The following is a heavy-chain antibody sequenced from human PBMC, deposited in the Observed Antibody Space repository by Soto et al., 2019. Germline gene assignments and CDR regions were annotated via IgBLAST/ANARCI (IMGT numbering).Heavy chain of an antibody. J-gene: IGHJ4*02. Sequence: SVKVSCKAPRFTLNSYAMYWVRQAPGQRLEWMGWINAGNGNTKYSQKFQGRVTITRDTSASTAYMELSSLRSEDTAVYYCARSIVVVTALDYWGQGTLVTVSS. CDR1: RFTLNSYA. D-gene: IGHD2-21*02. CDR2: INAGNGNT. V-gene: IGHV1-3*01. CDR3: ARSIVVVTALDY.